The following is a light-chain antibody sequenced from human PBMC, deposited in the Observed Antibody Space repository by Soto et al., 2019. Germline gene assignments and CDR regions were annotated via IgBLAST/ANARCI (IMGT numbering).Light chain of an antibody. J-gene: IGKJ1*01. V-gene: IGKV3-20*01. Sequence: EIVLTQSPGTLSLSPGERATLSCRASQSISSSYLAWYQQKTGQAPRLLIYGASKRATGIPHRFSGSGSGTDFTLTISRLESEDLAVYYCQQYGSAPAWTFGRGTKVEI. CDR2: GAS. CDR3: QQYGSAPAWT. CDR1: QSISSSY.